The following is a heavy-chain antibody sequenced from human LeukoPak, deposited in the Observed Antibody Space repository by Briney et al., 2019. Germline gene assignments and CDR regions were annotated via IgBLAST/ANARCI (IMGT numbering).Heavy chain of an antibody. D-gene: IGHD2-15*01. CDR2: IYYSGST. Sequence: PSETLSLTCTVSGGPISSGGYYWSWIRQHPGKGLEWIGYIYYSGSTYYNPSLKSRVTISVDTSKNQFSLKLSSVTAADTAVYYCARVSRESSVRRIAFDIWGQGTMVTVSS. CDR1: GGPISSGGYY. J-gene: IGHJ3*02. CDR3: ARVSRESSVRRIAFDI. V-gene: IGHV4-31*03.